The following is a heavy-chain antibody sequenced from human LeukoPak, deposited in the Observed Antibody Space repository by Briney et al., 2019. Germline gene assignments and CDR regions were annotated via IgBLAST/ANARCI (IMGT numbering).Heavy chain of an antibody. D-gene: IGHD3-9*01. J-gene: IGHJ6*04. CDR2: IYYSGST. Sequence: SETLSLTCTVSGGSISSYYWSWIRQPPGKGLEWIGYIYYSGSTNYNPSLKSLVTISVDTSKNQFSLKLSSVTAADTAVYYCARVNSYYDILTGYYKPAYYYYGMDVWGKGTTVTVSS. CDR1: GGSISSYY. V-gene: IGHV4-59*01. CDR3: ARVNSYYDILTGYYKPAYYYYGMDV.